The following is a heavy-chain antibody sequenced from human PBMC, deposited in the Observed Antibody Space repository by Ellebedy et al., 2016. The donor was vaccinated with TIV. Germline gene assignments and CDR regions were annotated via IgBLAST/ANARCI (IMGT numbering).Heavy chain of an antibody. Sequence: GESLKISXAASGFTFSSYSMNWVRQAPGKGLEWVSYISSSGSPIYYADSVKGRFTISRDNAENSLYLQMNSLRDEDTAVYYCGRGENGVNSWGQGTLVTVSS. CDR1: GFTFSSYS. J-gene: IGHJ4*02. CDR3: GRGENGVNS. CDR2: ISSSGSPI. D-gene: IGHD2-8*01. V-gene: IGHV3-48*02.